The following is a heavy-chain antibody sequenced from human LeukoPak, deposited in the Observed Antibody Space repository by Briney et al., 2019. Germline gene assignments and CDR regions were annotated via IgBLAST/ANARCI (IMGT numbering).Heavy chain of an antibody. D-gene: IGHD3-22*01. CDR2: IYYSGST. J-gene: IGHJ4*02. V-gene: IGHV4-61*01. CDR3: ARTDDSSGYYYYFDY. CDR1: GYSINSGYY. Sequence: SETLSLTCAVSGYSINSGYYWGWIRQPPGKGLEWIGYIYYSGSTNYNPSLKSRVTISVDTSKNQFSLKLSSVTAADTAVYYCARTDDSSGYYYYFDYWGQGTLVTVSS.